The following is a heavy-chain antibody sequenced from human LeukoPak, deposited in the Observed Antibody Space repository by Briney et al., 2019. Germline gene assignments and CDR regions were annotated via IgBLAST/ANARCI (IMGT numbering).Heavy chain of an antibody. CDR2: ISAYNGNT. D-gene: IGHD6-19*01. CDR3: ATSQAFFGSGWYVFDY. CDR1: GYTFTSYG. V-gene: IGHV1-18*01. Sequence: ASVKVSCKASGYTFTSYGISWVRQAPGQGLEWMGWISAYNGNTNYAQKLQGRVTMTEDTSTDTAYMELSSLRSEDTAVYYCATSQAFFGSGWYVFDYWGQGTLVTVSS. J-gene: IGHJ4*02.